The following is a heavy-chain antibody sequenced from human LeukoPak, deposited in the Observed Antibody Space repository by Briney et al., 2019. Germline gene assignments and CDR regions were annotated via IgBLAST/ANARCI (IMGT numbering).Heavy chain of an antibody. CDR3: ARGREVRFLEWLSTSYYFDY. CDR2: MNPNSGNT. V-gene: IGHV1-8*01. Sequence: ASVKVSCKASGYTFTSCDINWVRQATGQGLEWMGWMNPNSGNTGYAQKFQGRVTMTRNTSISTAYMELSSLRSEDTAVYYCARGREVRFLEWLSTSYYFDYWGQGTPVTVSS. D-gene: IGHD3-3*01. J-gene: IGHJ4*02. CDR1: GYTFTSCD.